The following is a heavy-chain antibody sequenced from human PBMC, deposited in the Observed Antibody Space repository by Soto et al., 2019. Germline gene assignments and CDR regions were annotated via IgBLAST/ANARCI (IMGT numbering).Heavy chain of an antibody. V-gene: IGHV1-69*02. Sequence: QVQLVQSGAEVKKPGSSVKVSCKASGGTFSSYTISWVRQAPGQGLEWMGRIIPILGIANYAQKFQGRVTITADKSTCTAYMELSSLRSEDTAVYYCARSIEETGTKRVFDPWGQGTLVTVYS. CDR3: ARSIEETGTKRVFDP. D-gene: IGHD1-1*01. J-gene: IGHJ5*02. CDR2: IIPILGIA. CDR1: GGTFSSYT.